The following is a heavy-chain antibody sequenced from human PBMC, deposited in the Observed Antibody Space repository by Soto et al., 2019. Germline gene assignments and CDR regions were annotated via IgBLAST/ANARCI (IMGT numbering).Heavy chain of an antibody. J-gene: IGHJ1*01. CDR2: ISYDGSNK. V-gene: IGHV3-30-3*01. Sequence: GGSLRLSCAASGFTFSSYAMHWVRQAPGKGLEWVAVISYDGSNKYYADSVKGRFTISRDNSKNTLYLQMNSLRAEDTAVYYCARGADYYDSSGYFGYFQHWGQSTLVTVSS. CDR3: ARGADYYDSSGYFGYFQH. D-gene: IGHD3-22*01. CDR1: GFTFSSYA.